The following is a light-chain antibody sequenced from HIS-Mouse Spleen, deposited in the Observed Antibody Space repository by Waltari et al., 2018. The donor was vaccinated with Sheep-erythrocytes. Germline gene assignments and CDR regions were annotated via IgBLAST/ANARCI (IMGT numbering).Light chain of an antibody. CDR1: SSDVGGYNY. V-gene: IGLV2-11*01. J-gene: IGLJ1*01. CDR3: CSYAGSYNHV. Sequence: QSALTQPRSVSGSPGQSVPISCTGTSSDVGGYNYVSWYPHHPGKAPKLMIYDVSKRPSGVPDRFSGSKSGNTASLTISGLQAGDEADYYCCSYAGSYNHVFATGTKVTVL. CDR2: DVS.